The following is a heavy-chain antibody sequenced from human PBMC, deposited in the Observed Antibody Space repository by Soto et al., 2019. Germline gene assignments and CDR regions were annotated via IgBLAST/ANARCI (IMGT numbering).Heavy chain of an antibody. V-gene: IGHV1-18*01. Sequence: ASVKVSCKASGYTFTSYGISWVRQAPGQGLEWMGWISAYNGNTNYAQKLQGRVTMTTDTSTSTAYMELRSLRSDDTAVYYCARDGSSGRFRVETNWFDPWGQGTLVTVSS. CDR3: ARDGSSGRFRVETNWFDP. D-gene: IGHD6-19*01. CDR1: GYTFTSYG. CDR2: ISAYNGNT. J-gene: IGHJ5*02.